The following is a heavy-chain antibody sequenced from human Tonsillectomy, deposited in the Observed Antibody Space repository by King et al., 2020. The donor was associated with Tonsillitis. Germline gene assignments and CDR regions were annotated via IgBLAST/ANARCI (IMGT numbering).Heavy chain of an antibody. V-gene: IGHV3-21*01. D-gene: IGHD2-2*01. J-gene: IGHJ4*02. CDR2: ISSSSSYI. CDR3: ARWDCSSTSCYYYFDY. CDR1: GFTFSIYN. Sequence: VQLVESGGGLVKPGGSLRLSCAASGFTFSIYNMNWVRQAPGKGLEWVSSISSSSSYIYYADSVKGRFTISRDNAKNSLFLQMNSLRAEDTAVYYCARWDCSSTSCYYYFDYWGQGTLVTVSS.